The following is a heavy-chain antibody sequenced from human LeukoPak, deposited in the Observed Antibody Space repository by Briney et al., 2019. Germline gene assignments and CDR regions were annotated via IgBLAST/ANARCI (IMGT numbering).Heavy chain of an antibody. Sequence: GGSLRLSCAASGFTVSGNYMSWVRQAPGKGLEWVSAIYSGGKTYYADSVKGRFTISRDNSKNTLYLQMNSLRAEDTAVYYCARDGTSGWSHDYWGQGALVTVSS. CDR2: IYSGGKT. D-gene: IGHD6-19*01. CDR1: GFTVSGNY. V-gene: IGHV3-66*01. J-gene: IGHJ4*02. CDR3: ARDGTSGWSHDY.